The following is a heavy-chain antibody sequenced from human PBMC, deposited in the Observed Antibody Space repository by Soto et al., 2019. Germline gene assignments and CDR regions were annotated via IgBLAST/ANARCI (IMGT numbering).Heavy chain of an antibody. J-gene: IGHJ4*02. Sequence: SETLSLTCTVSGGSISSGDYYWSWIRQPPGKGLEWIGYIYYSGSTYYNPSLKSRVTISVDTSKNQFSLKLSSVTAADTAVYYCACFVDTAMVIDYWGQGTLVTVSS. CDR3: ACFVDTAMVIDY. D-gene: IGHD5-18*01. CDR1: GGSISSGDYY. V-gene: IGHV4-30-4*01. CDR2: IYYSGST.